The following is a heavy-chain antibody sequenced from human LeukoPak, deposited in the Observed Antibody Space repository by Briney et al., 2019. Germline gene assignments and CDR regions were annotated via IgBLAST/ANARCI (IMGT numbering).Heavy chain of an antibody. V-gene: IGHV1-46*01. Sequence: GASVKVSCKASGYTFTSYYMHWVRQAPGQGLEWMGIINPSGGSTSYAQKFQGRVTMTRDTSTSTVYMELSSLRSEDTAVYYCARVRDYYDSSGYYPDDWGQGTLVTVSS. D-gene: IGHD3-22*01. J-gene: IGHJ4*02. CDR1: GYTFTSYY. CDR3: ARVRDYYDSSGYYPDD. CDR2: INPSGGST.